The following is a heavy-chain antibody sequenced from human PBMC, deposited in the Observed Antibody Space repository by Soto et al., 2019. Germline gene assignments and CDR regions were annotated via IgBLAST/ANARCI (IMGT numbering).Heavy chain of an antibody. Sequence: SETLSLTCTVSGGSISSYYWIWIRQPPGKGLEWIGYIYYSGSTNYNPSLKSRVTISVDTSKNQFSLKLSSVTAADTAVYYCAREGDHDEYYYDSSGYLRDAFDIWGQGTMVTVSS. CDR1: GGSISSYY. D-gene: IGHD3-22*01. CDR2: IYYSGST. J-gene: IGHJ3*02. V-gene: IGHV4-59*01. CDR3: AREGDHDEYYYDSSGYLRDAFDI.